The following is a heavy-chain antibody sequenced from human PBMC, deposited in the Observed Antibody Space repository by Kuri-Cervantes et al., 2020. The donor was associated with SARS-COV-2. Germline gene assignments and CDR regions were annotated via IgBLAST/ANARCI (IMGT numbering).Heavy chain of an antibody. CDR1: GFTFSNAW. V-gene: IGHV3-30-3*01. CDR2: ISYDGSNK. J-gene: IGHJ6*02. Sequence: GGSLRLSCAASGFTFSNAWMNWVRQAPGKGLEWVAVISYDGSNKYYADSVKGRFTISRDNSKNTLYLQMNRLRAEDTAVYYCARVGGEFWSGSLEDYYGMDVWGQGTTVTVSS. D-gene: IGHD3-3*01. CDR3: ARVGGEFWSGSLEDYYGMDV.